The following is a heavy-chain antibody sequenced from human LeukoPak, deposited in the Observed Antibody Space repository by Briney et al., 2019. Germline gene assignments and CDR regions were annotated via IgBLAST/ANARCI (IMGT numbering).Heavy chain of an antibody. CDR2: ISGSGGST. J-gene: IGHJ4*02. CDR3: AKNYCSSTSCYTGGYY. D-gene: IGHD2-2*02. V-gene: IGHV3-23*01. Sequence: PGGSLRLSCAASGFTFSSYAMSWVRQAPGTGLEWVSAISGSGGSTYYADSVKGRFTISRDNSKNTLYLQMNSLRAEDTAVYYCAKNYCSSTSCYTGGYYWGRGTLVTVSS. CDR1: GFTFSSYA.